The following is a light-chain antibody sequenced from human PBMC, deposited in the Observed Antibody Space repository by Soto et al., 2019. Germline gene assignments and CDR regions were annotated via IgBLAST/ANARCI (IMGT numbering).Light chain of an antibody. Sequence: QSAPTQPRSVSGSPGQSVTISCTGTGSDVGGYSYVSWYQQHPGKAPKLIIYDVTKRPSGVPDRFSGSKSGNTASLSISGLQAEDEADYYCCSYAGTYTYVFGIGTKLTVL. CDR3: CSYAGTYTYV. V-gene: IGLV2-11*01. CDR2: DVT. CDR1: GSDVGGYSY. J-gene: IGLJ1*01.